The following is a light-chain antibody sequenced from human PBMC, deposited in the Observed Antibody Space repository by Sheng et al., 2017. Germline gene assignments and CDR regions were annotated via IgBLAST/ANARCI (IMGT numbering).Light chain of an antibody. J-gene: IGKJ2*03. V-gene: IGKV3-11*01. CDR1: LSVGSH. Sequence: EAVLTQSPATLSLSPGERATLSCRASLSVGSHLAWYQQKPGQAPRLLVYDTSNRATGIPARFSGSGSGTDFSLTINRLEPEDFAVYYCQQYGRSPLSFGQGTKLELK. CDR2: DTS. CDR3: QQYGRSPLS.